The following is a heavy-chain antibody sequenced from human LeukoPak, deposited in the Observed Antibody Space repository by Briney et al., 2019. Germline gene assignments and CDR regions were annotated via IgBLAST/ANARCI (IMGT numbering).Heavy chain of an antibody. CDR1: GGSISSYY. CDR2: IYTSGST. D-gene: IGHD3-3*01. Sequence: PSETLSLTCTVSGGSISSYYWSWIRQPAGKGLEWIGRIYTSGSTNYNPSLKSRVTMSVDTSKNQFSLKLSSVTAADTAVYYCARGGATYYDFWSGPQNYYYNYMDVWGKGTTVTVSS. CDR3: ARGGATYYDFWSGPQNYYYNYMDV. V-gene: IGHV4-4*07. J-gene: IGHJ6*03.